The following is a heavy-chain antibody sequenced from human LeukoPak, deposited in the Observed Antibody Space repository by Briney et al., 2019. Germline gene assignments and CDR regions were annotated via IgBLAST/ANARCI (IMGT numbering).Heavy chain of an antibody. J-gene: IGHJ4*02. CDR3: ARVEDLGYCSSTSCQVRDY. CDR2: VYYRGRP. Sequence: KPSETLSLTCTVSGGSISSSSYYWGWIRQPPGKGLEWIGRVYYRGRPSYNPSLKSRVTIPVDASTNPFSLKLSSVTAAATAVYYCARVEDLGYCSSTSCQVRDYWGQGTLVTVSS. CDR1: GGSISSSSYY. V-gene: IGHV4-39*01. D-gene: IGHD2-2*01.